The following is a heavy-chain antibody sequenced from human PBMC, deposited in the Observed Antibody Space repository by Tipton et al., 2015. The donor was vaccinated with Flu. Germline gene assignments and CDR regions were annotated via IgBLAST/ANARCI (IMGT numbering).Heavy chain of an antibody. CDR3: ARDSPPGFGVGSYYYYYGMDV. Sequence: LRLSCTVSGGSISSGGYYWSWIRQHPGKGLEWIGYIYYSGSTYYNPSLKSRVTISVDTSKNQFSLKLSSVTAADTAVYYCARDSPPGFGVGSYYYYYGMDVWGQGTTVTVSS. CDR1: GGSISSGGYY. D-gene: IGHD3-3*01. CDR2: IYYSGST. V-gene: IGHV4-31*02. J-gene: IGHJ6*02.